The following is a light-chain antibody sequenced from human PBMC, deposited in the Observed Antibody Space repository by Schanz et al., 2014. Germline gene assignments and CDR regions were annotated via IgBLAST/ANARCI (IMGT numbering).Light chain of an antibody. V-gene: IGKV3-11*01. CDR3: QQYNNWPLT. CDR1: QSVSSY. Sequence: EIVLTQSPATLSLSPGERATLSCRASQSVSSYLAWYQQKPGQAPRLLIYGASSRATGIPDRFSGGGSGADFNLTISRLEPEDFAVYYCQQYNNWPLTFGGGTKVEIK. J-gene: IGKJ4*01. CDR2: GAS.